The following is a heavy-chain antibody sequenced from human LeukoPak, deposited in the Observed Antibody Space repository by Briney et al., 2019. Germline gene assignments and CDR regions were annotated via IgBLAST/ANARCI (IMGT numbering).Heavy chain of an antibody. CDR2: INPGGDNT. J-gene: IGHJ4*02. CDR1: GYTFTKYY. CDR3: ARVEYGDHKFDY. V-gene: IGHV1-46*01. Sequence: GASVKVSCKASGYTFTKYYIHWVRQAPGQGLEWMGLINPGGDNTNYAQNFQGRVAMTRDTSISTAYMELSRLRSDDTAVYYCARVEYGDHKFDYWGQGTLVTVSS. D-gene: IGHD4-17*01.